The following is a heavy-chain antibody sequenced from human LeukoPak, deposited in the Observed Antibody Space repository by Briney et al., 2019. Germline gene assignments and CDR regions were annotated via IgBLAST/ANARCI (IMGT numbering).Heavy chain of an antibody. D-gene: IGHD6-19*01. J-gene: IGHJ4*02. CDR1: GGSISTYY. V-gene: IGHV4-59*08. CDR3: ARRLAVTGIYCFDH. CDR2: VYYSGAT. Sequence: SETLSLTCTVSGGSISTYYWSWIRQPPGKGLEWIGYVYYSGATNYNPSLKSRVTISLDTSKNQFSLRLTSVTAADTAVYYCARRLAVTGIYCFDHWGQGTPVTVFS.